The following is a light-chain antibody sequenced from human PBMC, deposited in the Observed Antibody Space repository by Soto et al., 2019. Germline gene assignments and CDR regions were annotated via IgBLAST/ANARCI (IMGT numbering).Light chain of an antibody. J-gene: IGKJ3*01. Sequence: EIVMTQSPATLSVCPGERATLSCRASQSVSSNLAWYQQKPGQAPRLLIYGASTRATGIPARFSGSGSGTEFTLTISSLQSEDFAVYYCQQYNNWPGFGPGTKVDIK. CDR3: QQYNNWPG. CDR2: GAS. V-gene: IGKV3-15*01. CDR1: QSVSSN.